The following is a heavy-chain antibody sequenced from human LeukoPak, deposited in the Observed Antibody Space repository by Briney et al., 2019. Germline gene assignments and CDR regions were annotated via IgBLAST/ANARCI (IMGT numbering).Heavy chain of an antibody. V-gene: IGHV4-4*02. CDR2: IYHSGST. CDR3: ATGTQSGSYPFDY. Sequence: SETLSLTCAVSGGSISSSNWWSWVRQPPGKGLEWIGEIYHSGSTNYNPSLKSRVTISVDKSKNQFSLKLSSVTAEDTAVYYCATGTQSGSYPFDYWGQGTLVTVSS. J-gene: IGHJ4*02. D-gene: IGHD1-26*01. CDR1: GGSISSSNW.